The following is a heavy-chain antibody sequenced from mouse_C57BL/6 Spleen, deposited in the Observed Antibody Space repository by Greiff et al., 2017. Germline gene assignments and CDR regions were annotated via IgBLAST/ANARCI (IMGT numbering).Heavy chain of an antibody. Sequence: EVKLMESGPGLVKPSQSLSLTCSVTGYSITSGYYWNWIRQFPGNKLEWMGYISYDGSNNYNPSLKNRISITRDTSKNQFFLKLNSVTTEDTATYYCARSRDYDDPFAYWGQGTLVTVSA. CDR2: ISYDGSN. CDR1: GYSITSGYY. CDR3: ARSRDYDDPFAY. V-gene: IGHV3-6*01. J-gene: IGHJ3*01. D-gene: IGHD2-4*01.